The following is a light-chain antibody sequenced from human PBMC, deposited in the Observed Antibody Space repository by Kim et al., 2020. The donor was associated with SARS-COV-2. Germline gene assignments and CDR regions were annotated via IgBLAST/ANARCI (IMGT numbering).Light chain of an antibody. V-gene: IGLV1-40*01. CDR2: GNN. Sequence: VTIPCTGSSSNIGADYGAHWYQQLPGAAPRLLIYGNNNRASGVPGRFSASKSGTSASLAITGLQTEDEGDYFCQSYDSSLSAPYVFGAGTKVTVL. CDR1: SSNIGADYG. CDR3: QSYDSSLSAPYV. J-gene: IGLJ1*01.